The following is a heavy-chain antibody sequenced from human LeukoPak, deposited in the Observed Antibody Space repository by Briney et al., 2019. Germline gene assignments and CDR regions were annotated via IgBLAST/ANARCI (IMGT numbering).Heavy chain of an antibody. CDR3: AASSSGYYYDYYYYGMDV. D-gene: IGHD3-22*01. CDR1: GGTFSSYA. CDR2: IIPNFGTA. V-gene: IGHV1-69*13. J-gene: IGHJ6*02. Sequence: GASVKVSCKSSGGTFSSYAISWVRRAPGQGLEWMGGIIPNFGTANYAQKFPGGVTITADESTSTAYMELSSLRSEDTAVYYCAASSSGYYYDYYYYGMDVWGQGTTVTVSS.